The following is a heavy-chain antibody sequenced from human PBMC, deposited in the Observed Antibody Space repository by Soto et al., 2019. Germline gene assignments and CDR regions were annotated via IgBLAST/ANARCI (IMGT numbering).Heavy chain of an antibody. Sequence: PSETLSLTCTVSGGSMSSNYWTWIRQSPGKGLEWIGYIYYTGSIKYNPSLKSRVTISLDTSKNQFSLRLTSVTSADTAVYYCARGGSYGDFFDYWGQGAQVTVSS. J-gene: IGHJ4*02. D-gene: IGHD4-17*01. V-gene: IGHV4-59*01. CDR3: ARGGSYGDFFDY. CDR1: GGSMSSNY. CDR2: IYYTGSI.